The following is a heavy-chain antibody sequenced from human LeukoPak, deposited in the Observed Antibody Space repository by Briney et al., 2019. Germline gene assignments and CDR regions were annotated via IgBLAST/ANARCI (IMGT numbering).Heavy chain of an antibody. CDR3: ARWITYYDFWSGYNWFDP. D-gene: IGHD3-3*01. CDR1: GGSFSGYY. V-gene: IGHV4-34*01. J-gene: IGHJ5*02. CDR2: INHSGST. Sequence: SETLSLTCAVYGGSFSGYYWSWIRQPPGKGLEWIGKINHSGSTNYNPSLKSRVTISVDTSKNQFSLKLSSVTAADTAVYYCARWITYYDFWSGYNWFDPWGQGTLVTVSS.